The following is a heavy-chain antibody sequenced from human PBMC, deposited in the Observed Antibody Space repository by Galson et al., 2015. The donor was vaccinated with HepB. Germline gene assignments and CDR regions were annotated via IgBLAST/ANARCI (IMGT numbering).Heavy chain of an antibody. CDR2: ISYSSNTI. CDR1: GFTFSSYS. V-gene: IGHV3-48*02. J-gene: IGHJ4*02. Sequence: SLRLYCAASGFTFSSYSMNWVRQAPGKGLEWISYISYSSNTIWYADSVKGRFTISRGNAKNSLYLQMNSLRDEDTAVYYCARDRGLSGSYGADYWGQGTLVTVSS. CDR3: ARDRGLSGSYGADY. D-gene: IGHD1-26*01.